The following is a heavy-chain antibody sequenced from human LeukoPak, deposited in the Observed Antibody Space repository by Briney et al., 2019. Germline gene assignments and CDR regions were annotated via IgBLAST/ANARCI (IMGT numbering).Heavy chain of an antibody. V-gene: IGHV1-46*01. CDR3: ARRYLYYFDY. Sequence: ASVKVSCKASGYSFTSHYMHWVRQAPGQGLEWMGLINPSGSSTLYAQKFQGRVTMTRDMSTSTVYMELSSLRSEDTAVYYCARRYLYYFDYWGQGTLVTVSS. CDR2: INPSGSST. J-gene: IGHJ4*02. D-gene: IGHD1-14*01. CDR1: GYSFTSHY.